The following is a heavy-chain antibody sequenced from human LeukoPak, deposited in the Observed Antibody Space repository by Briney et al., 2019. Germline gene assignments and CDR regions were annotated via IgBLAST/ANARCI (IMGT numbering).Heavy chain of an antibody. D-gene: IGHD3-10*01. CDR2: ISSSSSYI. J-gene: IGHJ4*02. CDR3: ARDPPTYYYGSGSYEDY. CDR1: GFTFSSYS. Sequence: GGSLRLSCAASGFTFSSYSMNWVRQAPGKGLEWVSSISSSSSYIYYADSVKGRFTISRDNAKNSLYLQMNSLRAEDTAVYYCARDPPTYYYGSGSYEDYWGQGTLVTVSS. V-gene: IGHV3-21*01.